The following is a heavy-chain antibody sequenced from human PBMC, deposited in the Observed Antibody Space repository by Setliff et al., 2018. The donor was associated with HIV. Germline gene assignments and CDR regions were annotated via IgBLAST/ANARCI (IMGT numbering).Heavy chain of an antibody. D-gene: IGHD2-2*01. CDR2: ISGSGGST. CDR3: AKSMRYCSSTSCYGSPDY. J-gene: IGHJ4*02. CDR1: GFTFSSYA. V-gene: IGHV3-23*01. Sequence: GGSLRLSCAASGFTFSSYAMSWVRQAPGKGLEWVSAISGSGGSTYYADSVKGRFTISRDNSKNTLYLQINSLRAEDTAVYYCAKSMRYCSSTSCYGSPDYWGQGTLVTVSS.